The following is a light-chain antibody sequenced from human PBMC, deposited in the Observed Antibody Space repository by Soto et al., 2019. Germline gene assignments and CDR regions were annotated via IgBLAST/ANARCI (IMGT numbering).Light chain of an antibody. V-gene: IGKV1-5*01. CDR2: DAS. Sequence: DIQMTQSPSTLSASVGDRVTITCRASQSIRPWLAWYQQKPGKAPKLLIYDASTLESGVPSRFSGSGSGTEFTLTISSLQPEDFATYYCLQHNSYPWTFGQGTKVDIK. CDR1: QSIRPW. J-gene: IGKJ1*01. CDR3: LQHNSYPWT.